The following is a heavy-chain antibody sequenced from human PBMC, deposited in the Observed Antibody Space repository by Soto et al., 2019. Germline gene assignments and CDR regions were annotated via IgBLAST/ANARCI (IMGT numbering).Heavy chain of an antibody. J-gene: IGHJ4*02. D-gene: IGHD3-10*01. CDR2: ISFEGSIR. CDR1: GFTFSSYA. CDR3: VRGTDPEDYGSGSYRFDY. Sequence: QVQLVESGGGVVQPGKSLRLSCEASGFTFSSYAMHWVRQAPGKGLEWVAIISFEGSIRFYADSVKGRFTISRDNSKNTVFLQMNSLTTEDTAVYHCVRGTDPEDYGSGSYRFDYWGQGSLVTVSS. V-gene: IGHV3-30-3*01.